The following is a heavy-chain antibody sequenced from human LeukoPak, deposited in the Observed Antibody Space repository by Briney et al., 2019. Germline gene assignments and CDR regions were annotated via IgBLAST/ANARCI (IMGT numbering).Heavy chain of an antibody. D-gene: IGHD2-2*01. CDR2: ISLSGRFI. V-gene: IGHV3-21*01. Sequence: GGSLRLSCGASGFNFSAFSMSWVRQAPGKGLEWVASISLSGRFIYYADSLKGRFTISRDNAKNSVHLQVNSLRAEDTAVYHCAREMLVIPAAVDYWGQGTLVTVSS. CDR3: AREMLVIPAAVDY. CDR1: GFNFSAFS. J-gene: IGHJ4*02.